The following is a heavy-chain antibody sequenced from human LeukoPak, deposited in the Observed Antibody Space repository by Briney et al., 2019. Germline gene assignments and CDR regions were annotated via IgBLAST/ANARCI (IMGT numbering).Heavy chain of an antibody. Sequence: GGSLRLSCAASGFTFSSYSMNWVRQAPGKGLEWVSSISSSSSYIYCADSVKGRFTISRDNAKNSLYLQMNSLRAEDTAVYYCAKQWPRRAFDYWGQGTLVTVSS. V-gene: IGHV3-21*01. J-gene: IGHJ4*02. CDR1: GFTFSSYS. D-gene: IGHD6-19*01. CDR3: AKQWPRRAFDY. CDR2: ISSSSSYI.